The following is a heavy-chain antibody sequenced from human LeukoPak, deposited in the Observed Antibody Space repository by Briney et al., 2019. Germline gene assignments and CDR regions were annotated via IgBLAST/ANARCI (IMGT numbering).Heavy chain of an antibody. CDR3: ARGYYSSSRFDS. CDR1: GFPFSNYW. V-gene: IGHV3-74*01. D-gene: IGHD6-13*01. CDR2: VNSDGSIT. J-gene: IGHJ4*02. Sequence: GGSLRLSCAASGFPFSNYWMHWVRQAPGKGLVWVSRVNSDGSITNYADSVKGRLTISRDNAENTLYMRMNSLRPEDTAVYYCARGYYSSSRFDSWGQGTLVTVSS.